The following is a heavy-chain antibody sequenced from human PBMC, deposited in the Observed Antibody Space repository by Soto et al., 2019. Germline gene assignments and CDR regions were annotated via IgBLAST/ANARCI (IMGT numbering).Heavy chain of an antibody. Sequence: GESLKISCKGSGYSFTSYWLGWVRQMPGKGLEWMGIIYPGDAATRYRPSFQGRVTISADKSISTAYLQWSSLKASDTAMYYCARRCGTGDYAFDIWGQGTMVTVSS. D-gene: IGHD7-27*01. CDR1: GYSFTSYW. CDR3: ARRCGTGDYAFDI. J-gene: IGHJ3*02. CDR2: IYPGDAAT. V-gene: IGHV5-51*01.